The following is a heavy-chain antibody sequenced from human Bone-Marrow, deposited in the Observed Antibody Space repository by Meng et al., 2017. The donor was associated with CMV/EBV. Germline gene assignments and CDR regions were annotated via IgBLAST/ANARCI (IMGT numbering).Heavy chain of an antibody. V-gene: IGHV4-30-4*08. CDR2: IYYSGST. J-gene: IGHJ4*02. Sequence: SETLSLTCTVSGGSISSGDYYWSWIRQPPGKGLEWIGYIYYSGSTYYNPSLKSRVTISVDTSKNQFSLKLGSVTAADTAVYYCARFPDYSNYNPYFDYWGQGTLVTVSS. CDR1: GGSISSGDYY. CDR3: ARFPDYSNYNPYFDY. D-gene: IGHD4-11*01.